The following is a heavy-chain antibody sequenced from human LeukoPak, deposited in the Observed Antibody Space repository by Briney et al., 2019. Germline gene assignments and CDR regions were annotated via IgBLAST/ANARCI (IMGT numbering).Heavy chain of an antibody. Sequence: GGSLRLSCAASGFTFSSYAMYWVRQAPGKGLEWLAVISYDGSNKYYADSVKGRFTISRDNSKNTLYLQMNSLRAEDTAVYYCARDPTNHYYDSSGYYHYYGMDVWGQGTTVTVSS. D-gene: IGHD3-22*01. J-gene: IGHJ6*02. CDR2: ISYDGSNK. V-gene: IGHV3-30-3*01. CDR1: GFTFSSYA. CDR3: ARDPTNHYYDSSGYYHYYGMDV.